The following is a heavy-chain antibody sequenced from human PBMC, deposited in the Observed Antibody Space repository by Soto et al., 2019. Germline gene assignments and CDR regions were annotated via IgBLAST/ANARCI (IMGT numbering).Heavy chain of an antibody. V-gene: IGHV3-74*01. CDR3: ASQGLYYYGLDV. CDR2: INNDGSTT. Sequence: VGSLRLSCAASGFPFSTYWMHWVRQAPGKGPVWVSRINNDGSTTRYADSVKGRFTISRDNAKNTLYLQMNSLRAEDTAVYYCASQGLYYYGLDVWGQGTTVTVSS. CDR1: GFPFSTYW. J-gene: IGHJ6*02.